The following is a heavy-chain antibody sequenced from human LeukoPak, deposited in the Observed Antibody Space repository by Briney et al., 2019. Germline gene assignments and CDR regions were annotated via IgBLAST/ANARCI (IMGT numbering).Heavy chain of an antibody. V-gene: IGHV3-20*04. D-gene: IGHD3-3*01. CDR1: GFTFNDYG. CDR2: ISWNGGST. Sequence: GGSLRLSCAASGFTFNDYGMNWVRQAPGKGLEWVSGISWNGGSTGYADSVKGRYTISRDNAKNSLYLQMNSLRAEDTAVDYRARDLRFLGYYMDVWGKGTTVTVSS. J-gene: IGHJ6*03. CDR3: ARDLRFLGYYMDV.